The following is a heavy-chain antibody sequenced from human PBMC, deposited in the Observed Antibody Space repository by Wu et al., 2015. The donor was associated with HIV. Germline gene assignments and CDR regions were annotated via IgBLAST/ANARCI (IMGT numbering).Heavy chain of an antibody. D-gene: IGHD1-14*01. J-gene: IGHJ6*02. Sequence: QVQLVQSGAEVKKPGASVRVSCKASGYIFNSYDINWVRQTPGQGLEWMGWMNPNSGSTGYAQKFQGRVTMTRDTSISTAYMILSGLTSEDTAVYHCARTRNYYFGMDVVGQGTTVTVSS. V-gene: IGHV1-8*01. CDR2: MNPNSGST. CDR1: GYIFNSYD. CDR3: ARTRNYYFGMDV.